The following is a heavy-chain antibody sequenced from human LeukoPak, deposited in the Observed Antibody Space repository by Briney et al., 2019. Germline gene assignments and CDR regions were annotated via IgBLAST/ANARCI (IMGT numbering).Heavy chain of an antibody. Sequence: GASVKVSCKASGYTFTSYGISWVRQAPGQGLEWMGWISAYNGNTNYAQKFQGRVTMTRDTSISTAYMELSRLRSDDTAVYYCARASITMVRGANVGYWGQGTLVTVSS. CDR2: ISAYNGNT. J-gene: IGHJ4*02. D-gene: IGHD3-10*01. CDR1: GYTFTSYG. CDR3: ARASITMVRGANVGY. V-gene: IGHV1-18*01.